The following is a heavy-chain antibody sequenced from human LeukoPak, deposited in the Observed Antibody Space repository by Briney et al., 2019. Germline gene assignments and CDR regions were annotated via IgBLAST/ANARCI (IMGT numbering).Heavy chain of an antibody. CDR3: ASSGYLHCSSTSCYTPTFDY. Sequence: ASVKVSCKASGYTFTGYYMHWVRQAPGQGRGWMGWINPNSGGTNYAQKFQGWVTMTRDTSISTAYMEMRRLRYDDTAGYYCASSGYLHCSSTSCYTPTFDYWGQGTLVTVSS. J-gene: IGHJ4*02. D-gene: IGHD2-2*02. V-gene: IGHV1-2*04. CDR1: GYTFTGYY. CDR2: INPNSGGT.